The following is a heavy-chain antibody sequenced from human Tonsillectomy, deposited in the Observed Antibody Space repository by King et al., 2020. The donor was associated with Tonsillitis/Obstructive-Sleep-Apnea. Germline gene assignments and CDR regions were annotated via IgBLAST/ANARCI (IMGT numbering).Heavy chain of an antibody. D-gene: IGHD3-16*01. CDR2: VNSDGINT. CDR1: GFTFSSHW. V-gene: IGHV3-74*02. J-gene: IGHJ3*01. CDR3: ARGIIGASVAFDL. Sequence: VQLVESGGGLVQPGGSLRLSCAASGFTFSSHWMHWVRHAPGKGLVWVTRVNSDGINTNYADSVKGRFTISRDNAKDTLYLQGNSLRADDTAVYYCARGIIGASVAFDLWGQGTMVTVSS.